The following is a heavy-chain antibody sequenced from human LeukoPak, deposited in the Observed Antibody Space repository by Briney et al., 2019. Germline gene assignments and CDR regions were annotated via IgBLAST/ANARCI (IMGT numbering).Heavy chain of an antibody. Sequence: SQTLSLTCVLPGESVSSNTAAWNWIRQSPSRGLEWLGRTYYRSKWYNDYAPSVKSRISIDPDTSKNQFSLQLNSVTPEDSAVYYCARESSGFHRWGQGTLVTVSS. CDR2: TYYRSKWYN. CDR3: ARESSGFHR. J-gene: IGHJ1*01. V-gene: IGHV6-1*01. CDR1: GESVSSNTAA.